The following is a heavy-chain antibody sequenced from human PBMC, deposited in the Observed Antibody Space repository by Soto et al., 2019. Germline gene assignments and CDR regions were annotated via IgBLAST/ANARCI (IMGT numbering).Heavy chain of an antibody. J-gene: IGHJ6*02. Sequence: SETLSLTCAVFGGSFSGYYGSWIRHPPGKGLEWVGEINHRGSTNYNSSLKSRVSIAVDTSKNQFSLKLTSMTAADTAVYYCARGLAKENTFSYYYAMDVWGQGTTVTVSS. V-gene: IGHV4-34*01. CDR2: INHRGST. CDR1: GGSFSGYY. D-gene: IGHD5-12*01. CDR3: ARGLAKENTFSYYYAMDV.